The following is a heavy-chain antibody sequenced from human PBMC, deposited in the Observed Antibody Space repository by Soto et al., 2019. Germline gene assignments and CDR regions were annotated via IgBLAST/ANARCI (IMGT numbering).Heavy chain of an antibody. V-gene: IGHV3-11*06. CDR1: GFTFSDYY. CDR3: ARDPLYCCGDCYLDY. CDR2: ISSSSSYT. Sequence: QVQLVESGGDLVKPGGSLRLSCAVSGFTFSDYYMSWIRQAPGKGLEWVSYISSSSSYTNYADSVKGRSTISRDNDKNSLYLQMNSLSVEDTAVYYCARDPLYCCGDCYLDYWGQGTLVTVSS. J-gene: IGHJ4*02. D-gene: IGHD2-21*02.